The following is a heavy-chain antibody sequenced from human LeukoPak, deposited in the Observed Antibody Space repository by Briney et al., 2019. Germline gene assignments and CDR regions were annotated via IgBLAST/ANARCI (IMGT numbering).Heavy chain of an antibody. CDR2: IIPIFGTA. J-gene: IGHJ4*02. V-gene: IGHV1-69*05. Sequence: SVKVSCKASGRTFSSYAISWVRQAPGQGLEWMGGIIPIFGTANYAQKFQGRVTITTDESTSTAYMELSRLRSEDTAVYYCARERLYYYDSSGYRGGYYFDYWGQGTLVTVSS. CDR1: GRTFSSYA. D-gene: IGHD3-22*01. CDR3: ARERLYYYDSSGYRGGYYFDY.